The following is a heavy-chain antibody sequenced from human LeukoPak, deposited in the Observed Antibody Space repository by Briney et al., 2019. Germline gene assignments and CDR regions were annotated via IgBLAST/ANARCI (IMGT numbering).Heavy chain of an antibody. J-gene: IGHJ3*02. CDR3: ARANYDSSGLVAFDI. Sequence: SETLSLTCTVSGGSISSGSYYWSWIRQPAGKGLEWIGRIYTSGSTNYNPSLKSRVTISVDTSKNQFSLKLSSVTAADTAVYYCARANYDSSGLVAFDIWGQGTMVTVSS. CDR2: IYTSGST. D-gene: IGHD3-22*01. V-gene: IGHV4-61*02. CDR1: GGSISSGSYY.